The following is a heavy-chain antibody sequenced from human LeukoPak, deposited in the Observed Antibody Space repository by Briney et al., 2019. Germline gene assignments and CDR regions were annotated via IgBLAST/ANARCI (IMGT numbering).Heavy chain of an antibody. D-gene: IGHD6-13*01. V-gene: IGHV3-66*04. CDR2: ISSAGTT. Sequence: GGSLRLSCVASGFTVSSSYMSWVRQAPGKGLEWVSIISSAGTTYYADSVKGRFTISRDNSKNTVYLQVNSLRDEDTAVYYCARHLEAANTYYFDYWGQGTMVTVSS. CDR1: GFTVSSSY. J-gene: IGHJ4*02. CDR3: ARHLEAANTYYFDY.